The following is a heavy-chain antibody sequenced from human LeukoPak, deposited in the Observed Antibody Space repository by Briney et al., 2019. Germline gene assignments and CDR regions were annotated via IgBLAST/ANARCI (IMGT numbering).Heavy chain of an antibody. CDR3: ARVGMTYDAFDI. D-gene: IGHD2-21*02. V-gene: IGHV4-34*01. CDR1: GGSFSGYY. Sequence: PSETLSLTCAVYGGSFSGYYWSWIRQPPGKGLEWIGSIYYSGSTYYNPSLKSRVTISVDTSKNQFSLKLSSVTAADTAVYYCARVGMTYDAFDIWGQGTMVTVSS. J-gene: IGHJ3*02. CDR2: IYYSGST.